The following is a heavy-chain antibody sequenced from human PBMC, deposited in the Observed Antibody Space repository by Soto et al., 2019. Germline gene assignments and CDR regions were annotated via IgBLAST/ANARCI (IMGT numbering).Heavy chain of an antibody. J-gene: IGHJ4*02. CDR3: ARQLGYCSGGSCFSVSFDY. V-gene: IGHV3-74*01. D-gene: IGHD2-15*01. CDR2: IDSGGRTT. Sequence: PGGSLRLSCAASGFTFSSDWMHWFRQAPGKGLVWVSRIDSGGRTTTYVDSVKGRFTISRDNSKNTLYLQMNSLRAEDTAVYYCARQLGYCSGGSCFSVSFDYWGQGTPVTVSS. CDR1: GFTFSSDW.